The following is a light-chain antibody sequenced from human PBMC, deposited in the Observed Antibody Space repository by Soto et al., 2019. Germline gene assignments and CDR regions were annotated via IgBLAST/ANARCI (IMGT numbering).Light chain of an antibody. J-gene: IGLJ2*01. CDR2: DVS. CDR3: NSYTSSSTLV. Sequence: QAVVTQPASVSGSPGQSITISCTGTGSDVGGYNYVSWYQQHPGKAPKLVIYDVSDRPSGVSNRFSGSKSGNTASLTISGLQAEDEADYYCNSYTSSSTLVFGGGTKLTVL. V-gene: IGLV2-14*03. CDR1: GSDVGGYNY.